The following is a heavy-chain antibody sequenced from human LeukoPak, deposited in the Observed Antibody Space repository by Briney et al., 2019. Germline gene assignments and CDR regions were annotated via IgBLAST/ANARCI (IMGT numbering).Heavy chain of an antibody. CDR1: GFTFSNYW. D-gene: IGHD5-18*01. J-gene: IGHJ4*02. Sequence: GGSLRLTCAASGFTFSNYWMHWVRHAPGKGLVWGSSICNDGNTTNYADSVKGRFTISRDNANNTLYLQMNSLRAEDAAVYYCARGFSYGGIFDYWGQGTLVTVSS. CDR3: ARGFSYGGIFDY. V-gene: IGHV3-74*01. CDR2: ICNDGNTT.